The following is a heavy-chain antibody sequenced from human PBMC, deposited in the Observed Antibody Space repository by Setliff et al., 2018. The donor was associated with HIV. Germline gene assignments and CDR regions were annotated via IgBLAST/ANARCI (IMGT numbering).Heavy chain of an antibody. CDR2: ISPHSGNS. D-gene: IGHD7-27*01. CDR3: ARDKTGDLWYFDS. J-gene: IGHJ4*02. Sequence: GASVKVSCKASGDTITNYGLSWVRQTPGQGLEWMGWISPHSGNSDCAEKFQDRVTMTVDTATSTAYMEMKSLRSDDTAVYYCARDKTGDLWYFDSWGQGTLVTVSS. V-gene: IGHV1-18*01. CDR1: GDTITNYG.